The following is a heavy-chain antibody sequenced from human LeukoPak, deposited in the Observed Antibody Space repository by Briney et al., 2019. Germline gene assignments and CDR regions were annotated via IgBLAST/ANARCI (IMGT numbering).Heavy chain of an antibody. CDR3: GKETFCSSATCPRA. CDR1: GFTFSNYA. CDR2: ISAGGDSA. D-gene: IGHD2-2*01. Sequence: GGSLRLSCAASGFTFSNYAMNWVRQAPGKGLEWVSAISAGGDSAYYADSAKGRFTISRDNSENSLYLQINSLRAEDTAMYYCGKETFCSSATCPRAWGQGTLVTVSS. V-gene: IGHV3-23*01. J-gene: IGHJ5*02.